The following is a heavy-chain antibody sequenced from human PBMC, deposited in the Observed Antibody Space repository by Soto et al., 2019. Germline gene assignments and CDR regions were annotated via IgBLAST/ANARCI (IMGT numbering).Heavy chain of an antibody. D-gene: IGHD2-21*02. CDR3: SWRGVTSTS. CDR1: GFTFSSYA. J-gene: IGHJ5*02. V-gene: IGHV3-23*01. CDR2: IGPTGGPT. Sequence: GGSLRLSCAASGFTFSSYAMSWVRQAPGKGLEWVSAIGPTGGPTYYADSVKGRFTISRDNSKKTLYLQMNSLRVDDTAVYYCSWRGVTSTSWGRGSLVTVSS.